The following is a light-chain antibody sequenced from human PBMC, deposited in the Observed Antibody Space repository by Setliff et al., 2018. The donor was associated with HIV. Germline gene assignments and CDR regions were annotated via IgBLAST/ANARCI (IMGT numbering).Light chain of an antibody. CDR1: SSNIGSNN. V-gene: IGLV1-44*01. CDR3: AAWDDSLNGYYV. J-gene: IGLJ1*01. Sequence: QSALTQPPSASGTPGQRVTIACSGSSSNIGSNNVNWYQQLPGAAPKLLIYRNNQRPSGVPDRFSGSKSGTSASLAISGLQSEDEADYYCAAWDDSLNGYYVFGTGTKVTV. CDR2: RNN.